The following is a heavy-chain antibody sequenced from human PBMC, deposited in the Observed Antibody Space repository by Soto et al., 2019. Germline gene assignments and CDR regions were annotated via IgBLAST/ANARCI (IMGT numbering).Heavy chain of an antibody. J-gene: IGHJ4*02. CDR2: ISNNGINK. Sequence: QVQLVESGGGVVQPGRSLRLSCAASGFTFSSYTMYWVREGPGKGLEWVAGISNNGINKDYADSVKGRFIVSRDNSKNTLNLQINSLRRDDSAIYYCAREWSISVGAPGYWGQGTLVTVS. V-gene: IGHV3-30-3*01. CDR1: GFTFSSYT. CDR3: AREWSISVGAPGY. D-gene: IGHD6-19*01.